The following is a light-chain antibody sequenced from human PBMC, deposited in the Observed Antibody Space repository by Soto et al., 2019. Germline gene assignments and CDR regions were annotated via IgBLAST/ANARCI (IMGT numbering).Light chain of an antibody. V-gene: IGKV3-15*01. J-gene: IGKJ1*01. CDR3: QQYGTWWT. Sequence: EIVMTQSPATLSVSPGERATLSCRASQSVSSNLAWYQQKPGQAPRLLIYGASTRATGIPARFSGSGSGAEFTLTISSLQSEGVAVYYCQQYGTWWTFGQGTKVEIK. CDR2: GAS. CDR1: QSVSSN.